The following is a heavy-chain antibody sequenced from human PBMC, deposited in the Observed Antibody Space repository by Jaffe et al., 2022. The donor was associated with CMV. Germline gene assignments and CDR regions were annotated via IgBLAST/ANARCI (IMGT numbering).Heavy chain of an antibody. Sequence: EVQLVESGGGLVQPGGSLRLSCAASGFSFSTYAMNWVRQAPGKGLEWVSYISSNSRSMHYADSVKGRFTISRDNAKSSLYLQVNSLKNEDTAVYYCARGETSGDGYAAIGQWGQGTLVTVSS. CDR1: GFSFSTYA. D-gene: IGHD5-12*01. V-gene: IGHV3-48*02. J-gene: IGHJ4*02. CDR3: ARGETSGDGYAAIGQ. CDR2: ISSNSRSM.